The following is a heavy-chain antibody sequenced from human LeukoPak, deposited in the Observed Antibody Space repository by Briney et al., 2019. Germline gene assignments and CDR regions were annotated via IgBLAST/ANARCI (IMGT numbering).Heavy chain of an antibody. V-gene: IGHV5-51*03. CDR2: TYPGDSDT. J-gene: IGHJ4*02. CDR1: GYSFTSYW. CDR3: ARAAYGSGSYPPSLYYFDY. D-gene: IGHD3-10*01. Sequence: GESLKLSCKGSGYSFTSYWIVWVRQMPGKGPYWMRFTYPGDSDTIYSPSFQRQVTISAHTSISTAYLQRSSLTASATAMYYCARAAYGSGSYPPSLYYFDYWGQGTLVTVSS.